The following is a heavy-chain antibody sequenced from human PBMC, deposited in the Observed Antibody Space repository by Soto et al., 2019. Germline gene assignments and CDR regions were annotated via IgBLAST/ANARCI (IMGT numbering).Heavy chain of an antibody. CDR2: IRSKAYGGTT. V-gene: IGHV3-49*03. D-gene: IGHD3-10*01. J-gene: IGHJ6*02. CDR1: GFTFGDYA. CDR3: TVAYGSGSYYGYYYGMDV. Sequence: GGSLRLSCTASGFTFGDYAMSWFRQAPGKGLEWVGFIRSKAYGGTTEYAASVKGRFTISRDDSKSIAYLQMYSLKTEDTAVYYCTVAYGSGSYYGYYYGMDVWGQGTTVTVAS.